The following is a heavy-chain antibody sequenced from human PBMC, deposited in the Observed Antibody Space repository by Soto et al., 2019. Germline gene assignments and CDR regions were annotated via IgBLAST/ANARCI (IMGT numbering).Heavy chain of an antibody. V-gene: IGHV1-3*01. CDR3: VRRHVSATGIDWFDP. CDR2: INAANGDT. J-gene: IGHJ5*02. CDR1: GYTFTSYG. Sequence: GASVKVSCKASGYTFTSYGIHWVRQAPGQRLEWMGWINAANGDTKYSPKFQGRVTITRDTSASTACMELSSLRSEDTAVDYCVRRHVSATGIDWFDPWGQGTLVTVSS. D-gene: IGHD6-13*01.